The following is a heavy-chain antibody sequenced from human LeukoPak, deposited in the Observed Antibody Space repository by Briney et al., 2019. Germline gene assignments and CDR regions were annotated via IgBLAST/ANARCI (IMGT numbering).Heavy chain of an antibody. D-gene: IGHD2-15*01. CDR3: ATLPIVVVVAATPMDY. V-gene: IGHV3-30*02. Sequence: GGSLRLSCAASGFTFSSYGMHWVRQAPGKGLEWVAFIRYNGSNKYYADSVKGRFTISRDNSKNTLYLQMNSLRAEDTAVYYCATLPIVVVVAATPMDYWGQGTLVTVSS. CDR1: GFTFSSYG. J-gene: IGHJ4*02. CDR2: IRYNGSNK.